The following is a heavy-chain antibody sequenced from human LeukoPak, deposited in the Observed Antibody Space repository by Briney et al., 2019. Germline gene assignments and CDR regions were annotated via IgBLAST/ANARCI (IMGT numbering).Heavy chain of an antibody. CDR3: ARTVGSCSSPSCQYLGGLGYYYYYMDV. D-gene: IGHD2-2*01. CDR1: GYTFTSYD. CDR2: MNPNSGNT. V-gene: IGHV1-8*01. Sequence: ASVKVSCKASGYTFTSYDFNWVRQATGQGLEWMGWMNPNSGNTGYAQKFQGRVTMTRNTSISTSYMELRSLRSEDPAVYYCARTVGSCSSPSCQYLGGLGYYYYYMDVWGKGTPVTVSS. J-gene: IGHJ6*03.